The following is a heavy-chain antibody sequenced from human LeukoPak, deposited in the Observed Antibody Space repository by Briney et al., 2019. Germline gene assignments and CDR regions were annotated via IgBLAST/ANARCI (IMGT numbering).Heavy chain of an antibody. V-gene: IGHV3-23*01. Sequence: GGSLRLSCAASGFTFSSYAMSWVRQAPGKGLEWVSVISGSGVSTYYADSVKGRFTISRDNSKNTLYLQMNSLRAEDTAVYYCAKEIEWELLYYFDXXXQGTLVTVSS. CDR3: AKEIEWELLYYFDX. CDR1: GFTFSSYA. J-gene: IGHJ4*02. D-gene: IGHD1-26*01. CDR2: ISGSGVST.